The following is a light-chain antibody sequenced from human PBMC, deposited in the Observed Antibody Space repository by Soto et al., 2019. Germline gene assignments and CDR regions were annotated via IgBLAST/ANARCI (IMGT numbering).Light chain of an antibody. V-gene: IGKV3-20*01. CDR3: QHYDGSPRT. Sequence: IVLTQSPGTVSLSPGESATLFCRTSQNIRNNYLAWYQQRPGQSPRLLIHGVFNRAAGIPDRFSGRGSGTDFTLTISGLQPEDSAVYYCQHYDGSPRTFGQGTKVEIK. J-gene: IGKJ2*01. CDR2: GVF. CDR1: QNIRNNY.